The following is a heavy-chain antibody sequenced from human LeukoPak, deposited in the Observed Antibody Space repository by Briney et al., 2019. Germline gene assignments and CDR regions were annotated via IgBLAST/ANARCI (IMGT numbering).Heavy chain of an antibody. D-gene: IGHD1-26*01. V-gene: IGHV4-59*08. J-gene: IGHJ4*02. CDR2: IYYSGST. CDR1: GGSISSYY. Sequence: PSETLSLTCTVAGGSISSYYCSWIRQPPGKGLEWIGYIYYSGSTNYNPSLKSRVTISVDTPKNQFSLKLSSVTAADTAVYYCARRGGTYSYYFDYWGQGTLVTVSS. CDR3: ARRGGTYSYYFDY.